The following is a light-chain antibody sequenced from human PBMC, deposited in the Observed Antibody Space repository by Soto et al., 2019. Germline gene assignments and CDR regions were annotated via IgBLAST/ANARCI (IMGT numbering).Light chain of an antibody. J-gene: IGKJ1*01. CDR3: QQSYSTPQT. Sequence: ERVMTHSPATLSVSPGARATLSCRASQSVGSDLVWYRQKPGQAPRLLIYGASNRATGVPDRFSGSGSGTDFTLTITSLQPEDSATYYCQQSYSTPQTFGQGTKVDI. V-gene: IGKV3-15*01. CDR1: QSVGSD. CDR2: GAS.